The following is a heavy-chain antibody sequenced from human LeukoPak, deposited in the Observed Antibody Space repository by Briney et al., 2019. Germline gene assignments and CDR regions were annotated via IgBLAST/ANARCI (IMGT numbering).Heavy chain of an antibody. CDR2: ITSSSGYI. J-gene: IGHJ4*02. CDR3: AREWRGLLRHRRGFDY. CDR1: GFTFSSYI. Sequence: GGSLRLSCAASGFTFSSYIMNCVRQAPGKGLEWVSSITSSSGYIYYADSVKGRFTISRDTAKNSLFLQMHSLRAEDTAVYYCAREWRGLLRHRRGFDYWGEGTLVTVSS. V-gene: IGHV3-21*01. D-gene: IGHD3-3*01.